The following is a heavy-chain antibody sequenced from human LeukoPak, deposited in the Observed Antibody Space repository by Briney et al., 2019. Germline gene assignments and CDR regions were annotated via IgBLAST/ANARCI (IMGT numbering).Heavy chain of an antibody. J-gene: IGHJ4*02. V-gene: IGHV1-18*01. CDR2: ISAYDGNT. CDR3: ARDIGGYCSGGSCYGWDY. Sequence: GASVKVSCKASGFTFITYGFGWVRQAPGQGLEWMGWISAYDGNTNYAQKLQGRVTMTTDTSTSTAYMELRSLRSDDTAVYYCARDIGGYCSGGSCYGWDYWGQGTLVTVSS. CDR1: GFTFITYG. D-gene: IGHD2-15*01.